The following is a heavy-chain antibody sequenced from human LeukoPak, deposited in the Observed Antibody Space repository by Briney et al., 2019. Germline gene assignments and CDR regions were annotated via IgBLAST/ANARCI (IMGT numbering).Heavy chain of an antibody. CDR2: IIPILGIA. CDR1: GGTFSSYA. CDR3: AREFHYDFWSGYRGIDP. V-gene: IGHV1-69*04. D-gene: IGHD3-3*01. Sequence: ASVKVSCKASGGTFSSYAISWVRQAPGQGLEWMGRIIPILGIANYAQKFQGRVTITADKSTSTAYMELSSLRSEETAVYYCAREFHYDFWSGYRGIDPWGQGTLVTVSS. J-gene: IGHJ5*02.